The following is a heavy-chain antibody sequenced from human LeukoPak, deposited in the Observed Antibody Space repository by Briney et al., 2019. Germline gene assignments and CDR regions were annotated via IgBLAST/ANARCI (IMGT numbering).Heavy chain of an antibody. CDR2: INHSGST. CDR1: GGSFSGYY. J-gene: IGHJ4*02. V-gene: IGHV4-34*01. Sequence: SETLSLTCAVYGGSFSGYYWSWIRQPPGKGLEWLGEINHSGSTNYNPSLKSRVTISVDTSKNQFSLKLGSVTAADTAVYYCARGRRITYDTSGYYFNYWGQGTLVTVSS. D-gene: IGHD3-22*01. CDR3: ARGRRITYDTSGYYFNY.